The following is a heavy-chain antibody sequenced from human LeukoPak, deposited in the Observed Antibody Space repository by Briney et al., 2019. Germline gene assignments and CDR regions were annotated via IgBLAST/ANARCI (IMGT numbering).Heavy chain of an antibody. Sequence: PGGSLRLSCAASGFTFSDYYMSGIRQAPGKGLEWVSYISWSGNTIEYADSVKGRFTISRDNAKSSLSLQMNSLRAEDTAVYYCVRLRSAGGTHGWFSPCGQGTLVTVSS. CDR2: ISWSGNTI. D-gene: IGHD6-13*01. V-gene: IGHV3-11*01. CDR1: GFTFSDYY. CDR3: VRLRSAGGTHGWFSP. J-gene: IGHJ5*02.